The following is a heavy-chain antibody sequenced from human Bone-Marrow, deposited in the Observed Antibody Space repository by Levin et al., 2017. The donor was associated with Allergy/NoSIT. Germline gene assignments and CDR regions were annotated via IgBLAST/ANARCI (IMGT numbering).Heavy chain of an antibody. Sequence: GGSLRLSCAASGFTFSPYGMHWVRQAPGKGLEWVAVISYDGSDKYYADSVKGRFTISRDNSKNTVDLQMNSLRAEDTGIYYCAKDAVAGTLFFAHKPRYFDLWGRGTLVTVSS. J-gene: IGHJ2*01. CDR3: AKDAVAGTLFFAHKPRYFDL. V-gene: IGHV3-30*18. D-gene: IGHD6-19*01. CDR1: GFTFSPYG. CDR2: ISYDGSDK.